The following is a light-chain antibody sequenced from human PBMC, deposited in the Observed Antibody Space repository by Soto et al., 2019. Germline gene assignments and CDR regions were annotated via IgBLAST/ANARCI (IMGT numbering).Light chain of an antibody. V-gene: IGKV3-15*01. CDR1: QSVSSN. Sequence: IVMRQSPDTLSVSPGERATLSFGASQSVSSNLAWYQQKPGQAPRLLIYGASTRATGIPARFGGSGSGTEFTLTISSLQSEDSAVYYCQQYNNWPKTFCQGTKVDIK. J-gene: IGKJ1*01. CDR2: GAS. CDR3: QQYNNWPKT.